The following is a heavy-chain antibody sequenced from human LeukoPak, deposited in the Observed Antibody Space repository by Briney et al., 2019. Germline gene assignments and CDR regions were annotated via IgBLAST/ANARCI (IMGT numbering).Heavy chain of an antibody. CDR1: GFTFSNHG. CDR2: ISYDGSNK. CDR3: SGYNWFDP. V-gene: IGHV3-30*03. Sequence: GGSLRLSCAASGFTFSNHGMHWVRQAPGKGLEWVAVISYDGSNKYYADSVKGRFTISRDNSKNTLYLQMNSLRGEDTAVYYCSGYNWFDPWGQGTLVTVSS. D-gene: IGHD3-22*01. J-gene: IGHJ5*02.